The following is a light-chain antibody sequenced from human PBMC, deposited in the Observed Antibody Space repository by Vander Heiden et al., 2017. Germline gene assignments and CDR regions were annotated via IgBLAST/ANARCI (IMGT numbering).Light chain of an antibody. J-gene: IGKJ4*01. V-gene: IGKV1-33*01. CDR3: QQYDNLPRLT. Sequence: DIQPTQSPSSLSASVGDRVTITCQARQDISNYLNWYQQKPGKAPKLLIYDASNLETGVPSRFSGSGSGTDFTFTISSLNPEDIATYYCQQYDNLPRLTFGGGTKVEIK. CDR1: QDISNY. CDR2: DAS.